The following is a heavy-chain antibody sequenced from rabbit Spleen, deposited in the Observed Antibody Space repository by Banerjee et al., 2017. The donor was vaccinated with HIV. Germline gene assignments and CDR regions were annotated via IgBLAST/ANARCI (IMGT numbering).Heavy chain of an antibody. D-gene: IGHD1-1*01. Sequence: QSLEESGGDLVKPGASLTLTCKASGFSFNSGYDMCWVRQAPGKGLEWIACSYAGSSGSTYSAIWAKGRFTISKTSSTTVTLQMTSLTAADTATYFCARDLPSVVGWNFNLWGPGTLVTVS. CDR2: SYAGSSGST. V-gene: IGHV1S40*01. CDR1: GFSFNSGYD. CDR3: ARDLPSVVGWNFNL. J-gene: IGHJ4*01.